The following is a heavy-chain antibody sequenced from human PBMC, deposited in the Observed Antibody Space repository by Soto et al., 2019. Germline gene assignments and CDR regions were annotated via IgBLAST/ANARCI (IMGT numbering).Heavy chain of an antibody. V-gene: IGHV3-33*01. J-gene: IGHJ4*02. D-gene: IGHD6-13*01. Sequence: QVQLVESGGGVVQPGRSLRLSCAASGFTFSSYGMHWVRQAPGKGLEWVAVIWYDGSNKYYADSVKGRFTISRENSKNTLYLQMNSLRAEDTAVYYCARTQTAAGMGGFDYWGQGTLVTVSS. CDR2: IWYDGSNK. CDR1: GFTFSSYG. CDR3: ARTQTAAGMGGFDY.